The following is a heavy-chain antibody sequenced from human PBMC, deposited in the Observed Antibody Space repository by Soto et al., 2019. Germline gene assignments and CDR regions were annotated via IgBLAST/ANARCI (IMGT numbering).Heavy chain of an antibody. CDR1: GGSFSGYY. CDR2: INHCGGT. CDR3: ARDRQYYQFWSGCQNEGPCAMDV. D-gene: IGHD3-3*02. J-gene: IGHJ6*02. V-gene: IGHV4-34*02. Sequence: QVQPEQWGAGLLKPSETLSLTCAVYGGSFSGYYWTCIRQAPGKGLEWIGEINHCGGTNYNSSLKSRVTISVDTSKNQFSLILYSVTAADTAVYYCARDRQYYQFWSGCQNEGPCAMDVWGQGTTVTVSS.